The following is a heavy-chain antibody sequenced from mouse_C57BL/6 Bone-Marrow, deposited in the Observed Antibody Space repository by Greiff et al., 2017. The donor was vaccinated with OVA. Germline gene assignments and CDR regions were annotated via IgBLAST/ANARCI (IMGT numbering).Heavy chain of an antibody. CDR2: IWGGGST. CDR3: AKHIYYGYDGAMDY. CDR1: GFSLTSYG. Sequence: VKVVDSGPGLVAPSQRLSITCTVSGFSLTSYGVDWVRQPPGKGLEWLGVIWGGGSTNYNSALMSRLSISKDNSKSQVFLKMNSLQTDDTAMYYCAKHIYYGYDGAMDYWGQGTSVTVSS. V-gene: IGHV2-9*01. J-gene: IGHJ4*01. D-gene: IGHD2-2*01.